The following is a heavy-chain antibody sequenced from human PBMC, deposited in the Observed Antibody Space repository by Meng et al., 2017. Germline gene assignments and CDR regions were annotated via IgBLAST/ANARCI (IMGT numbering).Heavy chain of an antibody. V-gene: IGHV1-3*01. CDR1: GYIFTSYV. Sequence: QVQLVQSGAEVKKPGASVKVSCKASGYIFTSYVMHWVRQAPGQRLEWMGWINAGNGNTKYSQKFQGRVTIIRDTSASTAYMELSSLRSEDTAVYYCAREGDQLLFLYNWFDPWGQGTLVTVSS. J-gene: IGHJ5*02. CDR2: INAGNGNT. D-gene: IGHD2-2*01. CDR3: AREGDQLLFLYNWFDP.